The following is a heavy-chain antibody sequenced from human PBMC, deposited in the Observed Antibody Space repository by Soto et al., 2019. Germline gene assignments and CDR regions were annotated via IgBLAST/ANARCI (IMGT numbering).Heavy chain of an antibody. CDR2: INHSGST. Sequence: ASETLSLTCAVYDGSFSGYYSTWLRPPPGTGLEWIGEINHSGSTNYNPSLKSRVTISVDTSKNQFSLKLTSVTAADTAVYYCARDKITGLFDYWGQGTLVTVSS. V-gene: IGHV4-34*01. D-gene: IGHD2-8*02. CDR1: DGSFSGYY. J-gene: IGHJ4*02. CDR3: ARDKITGLFDY.